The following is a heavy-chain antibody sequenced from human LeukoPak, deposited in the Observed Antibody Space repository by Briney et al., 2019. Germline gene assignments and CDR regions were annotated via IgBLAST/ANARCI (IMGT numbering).Heavy chain of an antibody. CDR3: ARGWGDCSSTSCYEGSRFMY. CDR1: GFTFSSYA. D-gene: IGHD2-2*01. J-gene: IGHJ4*02. Sequence: GRSLRLSCAASGFTFSSYAMHWVRQAPGKGLEWVAVISYDGSNKYYADSVKGRFTISRDNSKNTLYLQMNSLRAEDTAVYYCARGWGDCSSTSCYEGSRFMYWGQGTLVIVSS. CDR2: ISYDGSNK. V-gene: IGHV3-30*04.